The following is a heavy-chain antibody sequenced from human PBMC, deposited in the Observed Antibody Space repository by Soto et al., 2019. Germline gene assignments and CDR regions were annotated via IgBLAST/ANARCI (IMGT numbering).Heavy chain of an antibody. Sequence: GESLKISCKGSGYSFTSYWIGWVRQMPGKGLEWMGIIYPGDSDTRYSPSFQGQVTISADKSISTAYLQWSSLKASDTAMYYCARLFMVRVVRDYYYGMDVWGQGTTVTVSS. D-gene: IGHD3-10*01. V-gene: IGHV5-51*01. J-gene: IGHJ6*02. CDR2: IYPGDSDT. CDR1: GYSFTSYW. CDR3: ARLFMVRVVRDYYYGMDV.